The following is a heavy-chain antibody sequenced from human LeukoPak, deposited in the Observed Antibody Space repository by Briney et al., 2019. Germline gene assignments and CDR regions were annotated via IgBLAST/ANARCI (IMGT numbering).Heavy chain of an antibody. V-gene: IGHV3-21*01. Sequence: YPGGSLRLSCAGSGFNFSSYSMSWVRQAPWKGLEFVSSISSSSSFIYYADSVKGRFTISRDNAKNSLYLQMNSLRAEDTAVYYCAELGITMIGGVWGKGTTVTISS. CDR3: AELGITMIGGV. CDR2: ISSSSSFI. D-gene: IGHD3-10*02. J-gene: IGHJ6*04. CDR1: GFNFSSYS.